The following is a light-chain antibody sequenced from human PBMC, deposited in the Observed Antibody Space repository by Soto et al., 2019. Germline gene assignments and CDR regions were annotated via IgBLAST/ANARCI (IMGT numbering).Light chain of an antibody. Sequence: EIVMTQSPATLSVSPGERATLSCRASQSVSSNLAWYQQKPGQAPRLLIYGASTRATGIPATFSGSGSGTEFTLTISSLQSEDFAVYYCQQYNNWPRTFRQGTKVEIK. CDR1: QSVSSN. J-gene: IGKJ1*01. V-gene: IGKV3-15*01. CDR2: GAS. CDR3: QQYNNWPRT.